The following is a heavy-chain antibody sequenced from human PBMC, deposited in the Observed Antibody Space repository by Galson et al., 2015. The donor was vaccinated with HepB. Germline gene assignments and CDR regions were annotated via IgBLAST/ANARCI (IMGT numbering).Heavy chain of an antibody. V-gene: IGHV4-59*01. D-gene: IGHD2-15*01. CDR3: ASASEVVAAFDAFDI. Sequence: SETMSLTCTVSVGSISSYYWSWIRQPPGKGLEWIGYIYYSGSTNYNPSLKSRVSISVDTSKNQFSLKLSSVTAADTAVYYCASASEVVAAFDAFDIWGQGTMVTVSS. J-gene: IGHJ3*02. CDR2: IYYSGST. CDR1: VGSISSYY.